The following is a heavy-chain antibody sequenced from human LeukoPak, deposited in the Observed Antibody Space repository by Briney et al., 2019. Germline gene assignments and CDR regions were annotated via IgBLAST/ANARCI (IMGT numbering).Heavy chain of an antibody. CDR2: ISSSGSTI. CDR3: ARDSDYGSGSYFDPYYYYGMDV. V-gene: IGHV3-11*01. D-gene: IGHD3-10*01. J-gene: IGHJ6*02. CDR1: GFTFSDYY. Sequence: GGSLRLSCAASGFTFSDYYMSWIRQAPGKGLEWVSYISSSGSTIYYADSVKGRFTISRDNAKNSLYLQMNSLRAEDTAVYYCARDSDYGSGSYFDPYYYYGMDVWGQGTTVTVSS.